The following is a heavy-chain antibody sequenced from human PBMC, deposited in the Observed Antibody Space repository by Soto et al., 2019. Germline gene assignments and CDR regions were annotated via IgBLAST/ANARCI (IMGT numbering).Heavy chain of an antibody. V-gene: IGHV3-23*01. CDR2: ISGSGAST. Sequence: GGSLRLSCVASGFTFNKYALAWVRQAPGKGLEWVSAISGSGASTYDADSVKGRFTISRDNSKNTLYLQMNSLRAEDTAVYYCARDAGDYGDQAFDYWGQGTLVTVSS. D-gene: IGHD4-17*01. CDR1: GFTFNKYA. J-gene: IGHJ4*02. CDR3: ARDAGDYGDQAFDY.